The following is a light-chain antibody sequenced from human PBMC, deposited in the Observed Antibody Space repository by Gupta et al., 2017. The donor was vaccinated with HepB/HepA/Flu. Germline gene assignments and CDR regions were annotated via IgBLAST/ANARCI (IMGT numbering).Light chain of an antibody. Sequence: IVXTQXXXXLXXXXXTSAPLSCRASQSVSSNLAWYQQKPGQAPRPLIYGASTRATGIPARFSGSGSGTEFTLTISSLQSEDFAVYYCQQYNNWPPWTFGQGTKVEIK. V-gene: IGKV3-15*01. CDR2: GAS. J-gene: IGKJ1*01. CDR1: QSVSSN. CDR3: QQYNNWPPWT.